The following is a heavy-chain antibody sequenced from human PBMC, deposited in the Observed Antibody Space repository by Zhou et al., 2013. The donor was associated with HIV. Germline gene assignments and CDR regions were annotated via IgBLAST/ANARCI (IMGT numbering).Heavy chain of an antibody. CDR1: GGSISNYY. D-gene: IGHD1-1*01. CDR3: VRGGSWTDDY. Sequence: QVQLQESGPGLVKPSETLSLTCTVSGGSISNYYWNWIRQPPGQGLEWIGYIYNSGSTNYNPSLKSRVSISEDTSKNQFSLKLTSVTAADTAMYYCVRGGSWTDDYWGQGNPGHRLL. CDR2: IYNSGST. V-gene: IGHV4-4*09. J-gene: IGHJ4*02.